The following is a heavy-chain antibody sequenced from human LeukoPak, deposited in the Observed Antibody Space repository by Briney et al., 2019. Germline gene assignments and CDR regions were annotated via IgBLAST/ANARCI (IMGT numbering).Heavy chain of an antibody. D-gene: IGHD3-16*01. CDR1: GFTFSSYE. V-gene: IGHV3-48*03. CDR3: ARGDVITFGGALDY. Sequence: GGSLRLSCAASGFTFSSYEMNWVRQAPGKGLEWVSYISSGGSTIYYADSVKGRFTISRDNAKNSLYLQMNSLRAEDTAVYYCARGDVITFGGALDYWGQGTLVTVSS. J-gene: IGHJ4*02. CDR2: ISSGGSTI.